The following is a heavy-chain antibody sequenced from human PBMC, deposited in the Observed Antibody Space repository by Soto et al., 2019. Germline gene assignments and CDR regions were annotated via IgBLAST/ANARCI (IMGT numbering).Heavy chain of an antibody. Sequence: SETLSLTCTVSSGSISSSSYYWAWIRQPPGKGLEWIGAIYYDGTTYYTESLKSRVSISVDTSKNQFSLKLNSVTAADTAVYFCERQGRNTKIVLVKHDAPDFRGQGTSVTVSS. J-gene: IGHJ6*02. D-gene: IGHD3-22*01. CDR3: ERQGRNTKIVLVKHDAPDF. CDR2: IYYDGTT. CDR1: SGSISSSSYY. V-gene: IGHV4-39*01.